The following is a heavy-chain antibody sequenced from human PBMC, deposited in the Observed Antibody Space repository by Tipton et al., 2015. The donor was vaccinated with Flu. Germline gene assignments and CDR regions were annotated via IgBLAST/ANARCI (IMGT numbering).Heavy chain of an antibody. CDR3: ASGPST. CDR2: INPNSGGT. J-gene: IGHJ5*02. CDR1: AHIFIGYY. Sequence: QLVQSGAEVKKTGASVKVSCKAPAHIFIGYYIHWVRQAPGQGLEWLGRINPNSGGTNYAQKFQGRLTLTRDKSINTVYMELSRLRSDDTAEYYCASGPSTWGQGTLVTVSS. V-gene: IGHV1-2*06.